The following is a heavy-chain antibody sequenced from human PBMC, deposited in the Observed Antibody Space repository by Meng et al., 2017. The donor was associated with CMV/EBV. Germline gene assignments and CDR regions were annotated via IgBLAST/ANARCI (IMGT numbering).Heavy chain of an antibody. V-gene: IGHV4-30-4*08. CDR2: IYYSGST. J-gene: IGHJ3*02. Sequence: TLSLTCTVSGGSISSGDYYWSWIRQPPGKGLEWIGYIYYSGSTYYNPSLKSRVTISVDTSKNQFSLKLSSVTAADTAVYYCARVVTIFGVVIIPDAFDIWGQGTMVTVSS. CDR1: GGSISSGDYY. CDR3: ARVVTIFGVVIIPDAFDI. D-gene: IGHD3-3*01.